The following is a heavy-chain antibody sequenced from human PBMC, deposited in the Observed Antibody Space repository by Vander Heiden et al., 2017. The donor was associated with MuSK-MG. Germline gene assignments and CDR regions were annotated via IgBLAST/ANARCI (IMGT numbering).Heavy chain of an antibody. CDR3: AKDSNILTGYFDD. CDR2: ISYDGSNK. CDR1: RFTFSNYG. V-gene: IGHV3-30*18. D-gene: IGHD3-9*01. J-gene: IGHJ4*02. Sequence: QVQLVESGGGVVQPGRSLRLSCAACRFTFSNYGMHWVRHGPGKGRELVAVISYDGSNKYYVDSVKGRFTISRDNSKNTLYLQMNSLRAEDTAVYYCAKDSNILTGYFDDWGQGTLVTVSS.